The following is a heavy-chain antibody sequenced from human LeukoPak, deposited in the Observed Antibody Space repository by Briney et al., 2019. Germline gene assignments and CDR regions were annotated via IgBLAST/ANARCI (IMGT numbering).Heavy chain of an antibody. CDR1: GGSISNYY. Sequence: PSETLSLTCTVSGGSISNYYWTWIRQPAGKGLEWIGRIYTSGDTNFNPSLKSRVTMSVDTSTNQFSLKLGSLTAADTAIYYCARGHSGSYSNWFDPWGQGTLVTVPS. J-gene: IGHJ5*02. CDR2: IYTSGDT. D-gene: IGHD1-26*01. V-gene: IGHV4-4*07. CDR3: ARGHSGSYSNWFDP.